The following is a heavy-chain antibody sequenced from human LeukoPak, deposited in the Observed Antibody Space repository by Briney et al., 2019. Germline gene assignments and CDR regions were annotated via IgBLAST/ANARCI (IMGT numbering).Heavy chain of an antibody. CDR3: ARAVHGGFLYYFDY. Sequence: ASVKVSCKASGGTFSSYVISWVRLAPGQGLEWMGRIIPILGIANYAQKFQGRVTITADKSTSTAYMELSSLRSEDTAVYYCARAVHGGFLYYFDYWGQGTLVTVSS. D-gene: IGHD3-3*01. CDR1: GGTFSSYV. V-gene: IGHV1-69*04. CDR2: IIPILGIA. J-gene: IGHJ4*02.